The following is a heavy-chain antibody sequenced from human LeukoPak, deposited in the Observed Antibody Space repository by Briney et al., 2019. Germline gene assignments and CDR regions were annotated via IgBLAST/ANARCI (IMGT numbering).Heavy chain of an antibody. J-gene: IGHJ6*02. V-gene: IGHV1-46*01. Sequence: ASVKVSCKASGYTFTSYYMHWVRQAPGQGLEWMGIINPSGGSTSYAQKFQGRVTMTRDTSTSTVYMELSSLRSEDTAVYYCARAVLLWFGDSQHYYYYGMDVWGQGTTVTVSS. CDR2: INPSGGST. D-gene: IGHD3-10*01. CDR1: GYTFTSYY. CDR3: ARAVLLWFGDSQHYYYYGMDV.